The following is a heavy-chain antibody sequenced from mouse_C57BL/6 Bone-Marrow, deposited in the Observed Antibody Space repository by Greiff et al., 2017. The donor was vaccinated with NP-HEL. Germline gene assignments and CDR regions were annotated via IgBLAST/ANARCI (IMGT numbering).Heavy chain of an antibody. CDR3: ARSYYSNYAMDY. D-gene: IGHD2-5*01. Sequence: VKLMESGPELVKPGASVKISCKASGYSFTSYYIHWVKQRPGQGLEWIGWIYPGSGNTKYNEKFKGKATLTADTSSSTAYMQLSSLTSEDSAVYYCARSYYSNYAMDYWGQGTSVTVSS. CDR2: IYPGSGNT. J-gene: IGHJ4*01. CDR1: GYSFTSYY. V-gene: IGHV1-66*01.